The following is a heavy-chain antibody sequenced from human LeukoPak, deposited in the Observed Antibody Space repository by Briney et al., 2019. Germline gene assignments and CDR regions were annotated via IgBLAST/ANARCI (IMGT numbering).Heavy chain of an antibody. D-gene: IGHD4-17*01. V-gene: IGHV4-38-2*02. CDR1: GSSINTPYY. Sequence: SETLSLTCTVSGSSINTPYYWAWIRQPPGEGLEWIGNIFHGVTTFYNPSLMNRVAISVDTSKNQFSLNLYSVTAADTAVYHCARGEGYGDYWYFDLWGRGTLVTVSS. J-gene: IGHJ2*01. CDR2: IFHGVTT. CDR3: ARGEGYGDYWYFDL.